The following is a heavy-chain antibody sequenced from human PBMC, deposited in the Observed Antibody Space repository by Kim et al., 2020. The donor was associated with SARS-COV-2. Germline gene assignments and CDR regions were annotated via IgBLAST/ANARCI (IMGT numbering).Heavy chain of an antibody. CDR1: GFILSNYA. D-gene: IGHD1-26*01. CDR2: ITDSGSVT. J-gene: IGHJ4*02. V-gene: IGHV3-23*01. CDR3: AKEPLKNRGRSFDY. Sequence: GGSLRLSCVASGFILSNYAMNWVRQAPGKGLEWVSSITDSGSVTYYADSVKGRFTISRDNSKNTLYLQMNSLRAEDTAIYYCAKEPLKNRGRSFDYWGQGTLVTVFS.